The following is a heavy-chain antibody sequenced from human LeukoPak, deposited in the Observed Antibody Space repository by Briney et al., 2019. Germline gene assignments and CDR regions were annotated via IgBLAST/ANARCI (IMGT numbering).Heavy chain of an antibody. V-gene: IGHV1-24*01. Sequence: ASVKVSCKVSGYTLTELSMHWVRQAPGKGLEWMGGFDPEDGETIYAQKFQGRVTMTEDTSTDTAYMELSSLRSEDTAVYYCARDDCSSTSCYNPSSFDYWGQGTLVTVSS. CDR3: ARDDCSSTSCYNPSSFDY. CDR1: GYTLTELS. CDR2: FDPEDGET. D-gene: IGHD2-2*01. J-gene: IGHJ4*02.